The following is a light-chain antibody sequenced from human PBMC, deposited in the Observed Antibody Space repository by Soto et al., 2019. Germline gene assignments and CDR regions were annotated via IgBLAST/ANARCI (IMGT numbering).Light chain of an antibody. CDR2: GAS. CDR1: QSVSSNS. Sequence: EIVLTQSPGTLSLSPGERATLSCRASQSVSSNSLALYQQKPGQAPRLLIYGASSRATGIPDRFSGSGSGTDFALTISRLEPEDFAVYYCQLYGTSPGFTFGPGTKVDI. J-gene: IGKJ3*01. CDR3: QLYGTSPGFT. V-gene: IGKV3-20*01.